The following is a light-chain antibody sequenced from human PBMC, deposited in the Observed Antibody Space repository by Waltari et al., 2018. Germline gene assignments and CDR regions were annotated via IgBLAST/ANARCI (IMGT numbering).Light chain of an antibody. CDR3: QSYDNSLRGSVL. J-gene: IGLJ3*02. CDR2: ENT. CDR1: DSNIDSFG. Sequence: QSVLTQAPSVSGAPGQRVTISCTGGDSNIDSFGFNWYQHLPGRVPKLIIYENTNRPSGVPDRFSGSKSGTSASLAIDGLQPEDEGDYYCQSYDNSLRGSVLFGGGTKVTV. V-gene: IGLV1-40*01.